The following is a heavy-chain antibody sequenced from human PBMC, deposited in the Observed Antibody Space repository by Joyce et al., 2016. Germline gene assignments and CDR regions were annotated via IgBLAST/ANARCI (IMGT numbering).Heavy chain of an antibody. Sequence: EVQLVESGGGLVKPGESLRLSCAASGLAFSIYCMNWVRQTPGKGLEWVSSIGSGSEYIYYADSVQGRFTISRDNGKKSLYLEMNRLRVEDTAVYYCASLRGGNDYDYWGQGTLVTVSP. D-gene: IGHD5-12*01. CDR2: IGSGSEYI. CDR3: ASLRGGNDYDY. J-gene: IGHJ4*02. CDR1: GLAFSIYC. V-gene: IGHV3-21*01.